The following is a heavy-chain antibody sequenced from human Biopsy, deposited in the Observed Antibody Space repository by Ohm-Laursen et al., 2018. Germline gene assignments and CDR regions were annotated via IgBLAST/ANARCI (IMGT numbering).Heavy chain of an antibody. Sequence: SDTLSLTCTVSGGSLSNYYWSWIRKPAGKGMEWKGRIYTSGSSNKNPSLMSRVTISVDTSKNQFSLNLSSVTAADTAVYYCARLTGDYIWGNWRINHDPFDIWDQGTSVTVSS. D-gene: IGHD3-16*01. V-gene: IGHV4-4*07. CDR1: GGSLSNYY. CDR3: ARLTGDYIWGNWRINHDPFDI. J-gene: IGHJ3*02. CDR2: IYTSGSS.